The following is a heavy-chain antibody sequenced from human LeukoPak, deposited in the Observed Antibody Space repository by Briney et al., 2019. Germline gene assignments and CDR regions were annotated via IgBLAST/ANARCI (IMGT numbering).Heavy chain of an antibody. CDR1: GYSINSGYC. J-gene: IGHJ4*02. V-gene: IGHV4-38-2*01. D-gene: IGHD5-12*01. Sequence: SETLSLTCAVSGYSINSGYCWGRIRQPPGKGLEWIGSIYHSGSTYYNPSLKSRVTISVDTSKNQFSLKLSSVTAADTAVYYCARVATTTNPPQRPFDYWGQGTLVTVSS. CDR2: IYHSGST. CDR3: ARVATTTNPPQRPFDY.